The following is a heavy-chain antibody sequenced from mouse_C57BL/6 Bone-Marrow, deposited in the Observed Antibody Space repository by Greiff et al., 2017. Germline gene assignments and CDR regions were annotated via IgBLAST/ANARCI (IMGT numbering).Heavy chain of an antibody. CDR3: SRTYPWYFDV. CDR2: IYPRSGNP. D-gene: IGHD5-1*01. V-gene: IGHV1-81*01. Sequence: VKLVESGAELARPGASVKLSCKASGYTFTSYGISWVKQRPGQGLEWIGEIYPRSGNPYYNEKFKGKASLSADKSSSTSYMELRSLTSEDSAVFFCSRTYPWYFDVWGTGTTVTVSS. J-gene: IGHJ1*03. CDR1: GYTFTSYG.